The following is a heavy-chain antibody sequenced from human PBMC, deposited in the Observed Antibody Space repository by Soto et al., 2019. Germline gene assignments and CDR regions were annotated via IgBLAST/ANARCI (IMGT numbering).Heavy chain of an antibody. CDR3: ARLRYSSGWYQTQSDLYYFDY. J-gene: IGHJ4*02. Sequence: SVKVSCKASGGTFSSYAISWVRQAPGQGLEWMGGIIPIFGTANYAQKFQGRVTITADESTSTAYMELSSLRSEDTAVYYCARLRYSSGWYQTQSDLYYFDYWGQGTLVTVYS. V-gene: IGHV1-69*13. CDR2: IIPIFGTA. D-gene: IGHD6-19*01. CDR1: GGTFSSYA.